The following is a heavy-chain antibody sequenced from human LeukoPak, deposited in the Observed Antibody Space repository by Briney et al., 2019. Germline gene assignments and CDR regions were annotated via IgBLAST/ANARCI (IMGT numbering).Heavy chain of an antibody. D-gene: IGHD6-19*01. CDR3: AKDHDSSGWPTFDH. J-gene: IGHJ4*02. V-gene: IGHV3-23*01. CDR2: IRGSGDYT. CDR1: GFTFSSYD. Sequence: GGSLRLSCAASGFTFSSYDMSWVRQAPGKGLEWVSLIRGSGDYTYYADSVKGRFTISRDNSKNTLYLQMNSLSAEDTAVYYCAKDHDSSGWPTFDHWGQGTLVTVSS.